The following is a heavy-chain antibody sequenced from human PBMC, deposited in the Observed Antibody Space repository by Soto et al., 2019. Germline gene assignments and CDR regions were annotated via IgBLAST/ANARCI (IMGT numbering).Heavy chain of an antibody. CDR1: GGSIRSWY. CDR2: IYYSGST. V-gene: IGHV4-59*01. J-gene: IGHJ4*02. CDR3: ARVGRSGYSYYFDY. D-gene: IGHD5-18*01. Sequence: LSLTCTVSGGSIRSWYWSWIRQPPGKRLEWIGYIYYSGSTNYNPSLKSRVTISVDTSKNQFSLKLSSVTAADTAVYYCARVGRSGYSYYFDYWGQGTLVTVSS.